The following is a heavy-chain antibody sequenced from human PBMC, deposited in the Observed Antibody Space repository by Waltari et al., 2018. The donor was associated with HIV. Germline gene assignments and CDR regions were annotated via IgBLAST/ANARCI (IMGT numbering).Heavy chain of an antibody. D-gene: IGHD3-10*01. J-gene: IGHJ6*02. CDR1: GYTFSAYA. V-gene: IGHV1-18*01. CDR3: ARGVALVRGVKIRGHMDV. Sequence: VQLVQSGAEVKRPGASVRVSCTSSGYTFSAYAINRVRQAPGQGLEWMGWINNYDGQTNFAEKFQGRVTMTTDTSKSTAAMELRSLRSDDTAVYFCARGVALVRGVKIRGHMDVWGQGTTVTVSS. CDR2: INNYDGQT.